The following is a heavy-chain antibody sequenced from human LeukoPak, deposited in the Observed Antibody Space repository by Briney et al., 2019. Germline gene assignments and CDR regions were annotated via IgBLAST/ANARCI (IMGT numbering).Heavy chain of an antibody. CDR1: GYTLTELS. D-gene: IGHD4-17*01. CDR2: FDPEDGET. CDR3: AKGLDYGDPFNFGY. V-gene: IGHV1-24*01. J-gene: IGHJ4*02. Sequence: ASVKVSCKVSGYTLTELSMHWVRQAPGKGLEWMGGFDPEDGETIYAQKFQGRVTMTEDTSTDTAYMELSRLRSDDTAVYYCAKGLDYGDPFNFGYWGQGTLVTVSS.